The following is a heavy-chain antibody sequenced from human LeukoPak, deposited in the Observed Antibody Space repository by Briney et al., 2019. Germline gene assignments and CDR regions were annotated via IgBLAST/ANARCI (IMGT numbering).Heavy chain of an antibody. D-gene: IGHD2-15*01. Sequence: ASVKVSCKASGYTFTSYGISWVRQAPGQGLEWMGWISAYNGNTNYAQKLQGRVTMTTDTSTSTAYMELRSLRSDDTAVYYCARDLEYCSGGSCPNYWGQGTLVTVSS. J-gene: IGHJ4*02. CDR1: GYTFTSYG. V-gene: IGHV1-18*01. CDR3: ARDLEYCSGGSCPNY. CDR2: ISAYNGNT.